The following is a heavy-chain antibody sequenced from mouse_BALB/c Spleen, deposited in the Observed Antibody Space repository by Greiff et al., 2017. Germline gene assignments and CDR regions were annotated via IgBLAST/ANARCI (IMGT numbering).Heavy chain of an antibody. CDR1: GFTFSSYT. D-gene: IGHD2-14*01. CDR3: TRDRYGDAMDY. J-gene: IGHJ4*01. Sequence: DVKLVASGGGLVKPGGSLKLSCAASGFTFSSYTMSWVRQTPEKRLEWVATISSGGSYTYYPDSVKGRFTISRDNAKNTLYLQMSSLKSEDTAMYYCTRDRYGDAMDYWGQGTSVTVSS. V-gene: IGHV5-6-4*01. CDR2: ISSGGSYT.